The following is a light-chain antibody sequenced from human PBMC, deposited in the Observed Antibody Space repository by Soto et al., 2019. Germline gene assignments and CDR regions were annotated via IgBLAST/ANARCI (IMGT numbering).Light chain of an antibody. CDR1: SSDVGGYNY. CDR3: SSYTISSPYV. CDR2: DVS. Sequence: QSALTQPASVSGSPGQSITISCTGTSSDVGGYNYVSWYQQHPGKAPKLMIYDVSNRPSGVSNRFSGSKSANTASLTISGLQAEDEADYYCSSYTISSPYVFGTGTKLTVL. V-gene: IGLV2-14*01. J-gene: IGLJ1*01.